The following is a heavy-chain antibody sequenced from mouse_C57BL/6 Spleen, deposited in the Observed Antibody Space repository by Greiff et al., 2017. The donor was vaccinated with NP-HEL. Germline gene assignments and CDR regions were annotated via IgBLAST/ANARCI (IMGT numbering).Heavy chain of an antibody. CDR2: IHPSDSDT. D-gene: IGHD1-1*01. J-gene: IGHJ3*01. Sequence: QVQLQQPGAELVKPGASVKVSCKASGYTFTSYWMHWVKQRPGQGLEWIGRIHPSDSDTNYNQKFKGKATLTVDKSSSTAYMPLSLLTSDASAVFYSASGGSSPWFADGGQGTMVTVAA. CDR3: ASGGSSPWFAD. CDR1: GYTFTSYW. V-gene: IGHV1-74*01.